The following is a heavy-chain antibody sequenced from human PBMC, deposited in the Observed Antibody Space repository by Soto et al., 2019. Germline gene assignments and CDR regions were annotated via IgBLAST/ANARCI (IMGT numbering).Heavy chain of an antibody. D-gene: IGHD3-9*01. CDR2: IYPGDSDT. Sequence: GESLKISCKGSGYSFTSYWIGWVRQMPGKGLEWMGIIYPGDSDTRYSPSFQGQVTISADKSISTAYLQWSSLKASDTAMYYCARQPGQYYDILTGYYREGRLAPWGQGTLVTVSS. J-gene: IGHJ5*02. CDR1: GYSFTSYW. CDR3: ARQPGQYYDILTGYYREGRLAP. V-gene: IGHV5-51*01.